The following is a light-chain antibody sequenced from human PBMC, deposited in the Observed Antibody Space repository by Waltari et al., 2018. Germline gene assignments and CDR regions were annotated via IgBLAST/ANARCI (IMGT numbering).Light chain of an antibody. CDR2: DVS. CDR3: SSYTSSSPHV. CDR1: SSDVGGYNY. Sequence: PGQSITISCTGTSSDVGGYNYVSWYQQHPGKAPKLMIYDVSNRPSGVSNRFSGSKSGNTASLTISGLQAEDEADYYCSSYTSSSPHVFGTGTKVTVL. V-gene: IGLV2-14*03. J-gene: IGLJ1*01.